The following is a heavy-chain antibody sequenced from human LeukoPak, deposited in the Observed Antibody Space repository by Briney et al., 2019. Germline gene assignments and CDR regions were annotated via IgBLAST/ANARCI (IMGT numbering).Heavy chain of an antibody. D-gene: IGHD3-22*01. CDR2: ISGSGGST. J-gene: IGHJ3*02. V-gene: IGHV3-23*01. CDR3: AKDGIVLAGYYYDSSGYYPDAFDI. Sequence: PGGSLRLSCAASGFTFSSYAMSWVRQAPGKGLEWVSAISGSGGSTYYADSVKGRFTISRDNSKNTLYLQMNSLRAEDTAVYYCAKDGIVLAGYYYDSSGYYPDAFDIWGQGTMVTVSS. CDR1: GFTFSSYA.